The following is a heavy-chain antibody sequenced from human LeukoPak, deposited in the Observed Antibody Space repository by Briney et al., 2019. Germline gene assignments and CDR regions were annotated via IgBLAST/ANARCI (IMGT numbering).Heavy chain of an antibody. CDR3: ARRNLEATPFDY. D-gene: IGHD2-15*01. Sequence: SVKVSCKASGATFSSYAISWVPQAPGQGLEWMGGIIPIFGTANYAQKFQGRVTITADESTSTAYMELSRLRSEDTAVYYCARRNLEATPFDYWGQGTLVTVSS. J-gene: IGHJ4*02. V-gene: IGHV1-69*13. CDR1: GATFSSYA. CDR2: IIPIFGTA.